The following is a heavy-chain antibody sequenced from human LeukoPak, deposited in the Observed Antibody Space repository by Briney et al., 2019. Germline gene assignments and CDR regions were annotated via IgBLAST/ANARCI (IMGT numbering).Heavy chain of an antibody. Sequence: SVKVSCKASGGTFSSYAISWVRQAPGQGLEWMGGIIPIFGTANYAQKFQSRVTITADESTSTAYMELSSLRSEDTAVYYCARPGRGRYSGYDWFPYYFDYWGQGTLVTVSS. V-gene: IGHV1-69*01. J-gene: IGHJ4*02. CDR3: ARPGRGRYSGYDWFPYYFDY. D-gene: IGHD5-12*01. CDR1: GGTFSSYA. CDR2: IIPIFGTA.